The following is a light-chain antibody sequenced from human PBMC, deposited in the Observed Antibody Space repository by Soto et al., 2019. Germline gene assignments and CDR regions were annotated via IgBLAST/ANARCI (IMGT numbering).Light chain of an antibody. CDR1: SSDVGGYNF. V-gene: IGLV2-14*01. J-gene: IGLJ3*02. Sequence: QSALTQPASVSGSPGQSITISCTGTSSDVGGYNFVSWYQQHPGKAPKLMIYEVSNRPSGVSNRFSGSKSGNTASLTISGLQAEDEADYYCSSHAGIINVVFGGGTQLTVL. CDR2: EVS. CDR3: SSHAGIINVV.